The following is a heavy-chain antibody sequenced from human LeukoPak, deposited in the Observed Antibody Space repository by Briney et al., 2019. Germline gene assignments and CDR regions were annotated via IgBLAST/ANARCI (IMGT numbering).Heavy chain of an antibody. Sequence: GGSLRLSCAASGFTFSSYSMNWFRQAPGKGLEWVSSISSSSSYIYYADSVKGRFTISRDNAKNSLYLQMNSLRAEDTAVYYCARDQVAVAGLAFDIWGQGTMVTVSS. CDR3: ARDQVAVAGLAFDI. CDR2: ISSSSSYI. V-gene: IGHV3-21*01. J-gene: IGHJ3*02. CDR1: GFTFSSYS. D-gene: IGHD6-19*01.